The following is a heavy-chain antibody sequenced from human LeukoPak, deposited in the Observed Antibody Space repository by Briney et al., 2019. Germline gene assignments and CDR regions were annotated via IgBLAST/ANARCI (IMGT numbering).Heavy chain of an antibody. D-gene: IGHD1-1*01. CDR2: MYHSGSP. CDR1: SGSISSGGHY. V-gene: IGHV4-30-2*01. CDR3: ARGGNWNDGFNI. Sequence: SETLSLTCTVSSGSISSGGHYWTWIRQPPGKGLEWIGYMYHSGSPYYNPSLKSRVTISVDRSRDHFSLELISVTAADTAVYYCARGGNWNDGFNIWGQGSWVTGAS. J-gene: IGHJ3*02.